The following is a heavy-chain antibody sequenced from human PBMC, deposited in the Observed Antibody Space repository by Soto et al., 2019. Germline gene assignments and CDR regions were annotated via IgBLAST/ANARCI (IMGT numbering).Heavy chain of an antibody. Sequence: GGSLRLSCAASGFTFSSYSMNWVRQAPGKGLEWVSFISSSSGYIYYADSVKGRFTISRDNAKNSLYLQMNSLRAEDTAVYYCARDAGVDIVYYYFDYWGQGTLVTVSS. CDR2: ISSSSGYI. J-gene: IGHJ4*02. CDR3: ARDAGVDIVYYYFDY. CDR1: GFTFSSYS. V-gene: IGHV3-21*01. D-gene: IGHD5-12*01.